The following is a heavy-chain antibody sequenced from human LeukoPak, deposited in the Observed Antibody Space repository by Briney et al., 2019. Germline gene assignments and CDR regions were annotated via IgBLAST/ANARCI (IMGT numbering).Heavy chain of an antibody. Sequence: PSETLSLTCAVYGGSFSGYYWSWIRQPPGKGLEWIGYIYYSGSTNYNPSLKSRVTISVDTSKNQFSLKLSSVTAADTAVYYCARAPNYGGNSRPSHFDYWGQGTLVTVSS. V-gene: IGHV4-59*01. J-gene: IGHJ4*02. CDR3: ARAPNYGGNSRPSHFDY. CDR1: GGSFSGYY. D-gene: IGHD4-23*01. CDR2: IYYSGST.